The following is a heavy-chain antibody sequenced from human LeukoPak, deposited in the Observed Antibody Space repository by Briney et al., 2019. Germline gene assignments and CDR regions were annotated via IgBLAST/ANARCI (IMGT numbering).Heavy chain of an antibody. CDR1: GFTFSSYG. D-gene: IGHD3-22*01. Sequence: GGSLRLSCVASGFTFSSYGMHWVRQAPGKGLEWVAFIRYDGSNKYYADSVKGRFTISRDNSKNTLYLQMNSLRAEDTAVYYCAREYYDSSGNPYNYYMDVWGKGTTVTISS. J-gene: IGHJ6*03. CDR3: AREYYDSSGNPYNYYMDV. CDR2: IRYDGSNK. V-gene: IGHV3-30*02.